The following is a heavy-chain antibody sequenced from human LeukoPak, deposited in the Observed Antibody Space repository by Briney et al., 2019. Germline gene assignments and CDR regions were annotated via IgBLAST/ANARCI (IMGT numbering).Heavy chain of an antibody. D-gene: IGHD1-26*01. CDR2: IYYSGST. V-gene: IGHV4-39*01. J-gene: IGHJ4*02. CDR1: GGSISSSSYY. CDR3: ARSGSYFDY. Sequence: SETLSLTCTVSGGSISSSSYYWGWIRQPPGKGLEWIGRIYYSGSTYYNPSLKSRVNISVDTSKNQFSLKMSSVTAADTAVYYCARSGSYFDYWGQGTLVTVSS.